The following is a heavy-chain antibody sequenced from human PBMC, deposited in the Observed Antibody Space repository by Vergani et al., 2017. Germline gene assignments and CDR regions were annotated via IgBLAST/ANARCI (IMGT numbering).Heavy chain of an antibody. Sequence: QVQLVQSGAEVKKPGASVKVSCKASGNTFTSYYMHWVRQAPGQGLEWMGIINPSGGSTSYAQKFQGRVTMTRDTSTSTVYMELSSLRSEDTAVYYCARVDYDILRGMDVWGQGTTVTVSS. D-gene: IGHD3-9*01. J-gene: IGHJ6*02. V-gene: IGHV1-46*03. CDR1: GNTFTSYY. CDR3: ARVDYDILRGMDV. CDR2: INPSGGST.